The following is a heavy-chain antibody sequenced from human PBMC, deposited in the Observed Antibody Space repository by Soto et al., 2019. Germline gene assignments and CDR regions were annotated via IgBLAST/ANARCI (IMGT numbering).Heavy chain of an antibody. CDR2: IYYSGNT. D-gene: IGHD4-17*01. Sequence: LSLTCTVSGGSISSSDYYWSWIRQHPGKGLEWIGYIYYSGNTYYNPSLKSRLTISVDTSKNQFSLKLNSVTAADTAVYYCARGLSAATVVTCYFDSWGQGTLVTVSS. V-gene: IGHV4-31*03. J-gene: IGHJ4*02. CDR3: ARGLSAATVVTCYFDS. CDR1: GGSISSSDYY.